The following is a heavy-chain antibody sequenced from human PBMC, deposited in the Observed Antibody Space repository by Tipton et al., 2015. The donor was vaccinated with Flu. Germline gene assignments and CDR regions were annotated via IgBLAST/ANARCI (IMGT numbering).Heavy chain of an antibody. J-gene: IGHJ6*02. CDR1: GFTFSTYW. CDR2: INQDGGEK. Sequence: SLRLSCAASGFTFSTYWMSWVRQAPGKGLEWVANINQDGGEKYSVDSVKGRFTISRDNVKNSLYLQMNSLRAEDTAVYYCAREYYTIAQDHNRYALDIWGQGTTVTVSS. CDR3: AREYYTIAQDHNRYALDI. D-gene: IGHD3-3*01. V-gene: IGHV3-7*01.